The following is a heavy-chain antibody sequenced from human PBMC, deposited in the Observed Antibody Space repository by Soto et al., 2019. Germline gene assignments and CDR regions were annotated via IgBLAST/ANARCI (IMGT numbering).Heavy chain of an antibody. CDR3: ARDGVAAGNINFDY. CDR2: INGGNGNT. CDR1: GYTFTNYA. V-gene: IGHV1-3*01. Sequence: QVHLVQSGAEVKKPGASVKVSCKASGYTFTNYAMHWVRQAPGQRLEWMGWINGGNGNTKYSPKLQDRVTITRDTSAGTAYMELSSLRSEETALYYCARDGVAAGNINFDYWGQGTLVTVSS. J-gene: IGHJ4*02. D-gene: IGHD6-25*01.